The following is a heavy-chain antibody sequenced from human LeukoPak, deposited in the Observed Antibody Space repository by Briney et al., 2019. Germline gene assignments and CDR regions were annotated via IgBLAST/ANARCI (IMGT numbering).Heavy chain of an antibody. Sequence: GGSLRLSCAASGFTFSSYEMNWVRQAPGKGLEWVSYISSSGSTIYYADSVKGRFTISRDNAKNSLYLRMNSLRAEDTAVYYCAREKTGTWVFSYYYGMDVWGQGTTVTVSS. V-gene: IGHV3-48*03. CDR2: ISSSGSTI. D-gene: IGHD1-7*01. CDR1: GFTFSSYE. J-gene: IGHJ6*02. CDR3: AREKTGTWVFSYYYGMDV.